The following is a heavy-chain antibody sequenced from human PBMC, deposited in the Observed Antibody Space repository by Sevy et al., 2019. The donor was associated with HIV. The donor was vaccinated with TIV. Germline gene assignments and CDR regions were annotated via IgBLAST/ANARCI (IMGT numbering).Heavy chain of an antibody. J-gene: IGHJ4*01. CDR1: GFTFYNAW. CDR3: TTGRDYHDSSGYY. CDR2: IKSKTDGGTT. D-gene: IGHD3-22*01. Sequence: GGSLRLSCAASGFTFYNAWMNWFRQAPGKGLEWVGRIKSKTDGGTTDYAAPVKGRFTISRDDSKNTLYLQMNSLKTEDTAVYFCTTGRDYHDSSGYYRGHGTLVTVSS. V-gene: IGHV3-15*07.